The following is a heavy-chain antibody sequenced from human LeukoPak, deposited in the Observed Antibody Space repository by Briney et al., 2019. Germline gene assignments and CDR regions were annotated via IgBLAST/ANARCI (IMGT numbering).Heavy chain of an antibody. V-gene: IGHV4-59*01. CDR1: GGSISSYY. CDR3: ARLRGFLLDY. D-gene: IGHD2/OR15-2a*01. CDR2: IYYSGST. Sequence: PSETLSLTCTVSGGSISSYYWSWIRQPPGKGLEWIGYIYYSGSTNYNPSLKSRVTISVDTSKNQFSLKLSSVTAADTAVYYCARLRGFLLDYWGQGTLVTVSS. J-gene: IGHJ4*02.